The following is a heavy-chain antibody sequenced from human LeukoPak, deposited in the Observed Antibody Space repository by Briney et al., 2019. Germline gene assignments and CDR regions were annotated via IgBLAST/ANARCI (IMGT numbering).Heavy chain of an antibody. V-gene: IGHV1-18*01. Sequence: GASVKVSCEASGYTFTSYGISWVRQAPGQGLEWMGWISAYNGNADYAQKLQGRVTMTTDTSTSTAYMEVRGLRSDDTAVYYCARVFAYCSSTSCLDYWGQGTLVSVSS. J-gene: IGHJ4*02. D-gene: IGHD2-2*01. CDR1: GYTFTSYG. CDR3: ARVFAYCSSTSCLDY. CDR2: ISAYNGNA.